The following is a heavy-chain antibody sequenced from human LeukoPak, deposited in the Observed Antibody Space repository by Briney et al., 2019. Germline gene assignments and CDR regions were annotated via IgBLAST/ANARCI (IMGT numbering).Heavy chain of an antibody. Sequence: ASVKVSCKASGYTFSSYGITWVRQAPGEGLEWMGWISVYNGNTNYAQNLQGRVTMTTDTSTSTAYMDLRRLRSGDTAVYYCARVTYYYDASGSDSYFDFWGQGTLVTVSS. J-gene: IGHJ4*02. CDR3: ARVTYYYDASGSDSYFDF. V-gene: IGHV1-18*01. D-gene: IGHD3-22*01. CDR2: ISVYNGNT. CDR1: GYTFSSYG.